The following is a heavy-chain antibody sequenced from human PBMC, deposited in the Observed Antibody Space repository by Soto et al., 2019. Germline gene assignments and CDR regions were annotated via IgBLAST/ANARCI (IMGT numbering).Heavy chain of an antibody. V-gene: IGHV3-74*01. Sequence: EVQLVESGGGPVQPGGSLRLSCAVSGFTFSSYWMHWVRQAPGKGLVWVSRITNDGSNTSYADSVKGRFTISRDNAKSTLYLQTNSLRADDTAVYYCGRGGGHWGQGTLVTVSS. CDR1: GFTFSSYW. D-gene: IGHD3-16*01. J-gene: IGHJ4*02. CDR2: ITNDGSNT. CDR3: GRGGGH.